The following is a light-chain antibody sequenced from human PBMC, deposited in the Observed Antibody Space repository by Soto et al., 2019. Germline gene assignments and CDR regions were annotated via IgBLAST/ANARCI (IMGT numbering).Light chain of an antibody. Sequence: DIQLTQSPSSLSASVGDRVTITCQASQDINNYLNWYQQKPGKAPKLLIFDASSVETGVPSRFSGSGSGTHFTFTISSLEPEDIATYHCQQYEDLPLTFGGGTRVERK. CDR2: DAS. V-gene: IGKV1-33*01. J-gene: IGKJ4*01. CDR1: QDINNY. CDR3: QQYEDLPLT.